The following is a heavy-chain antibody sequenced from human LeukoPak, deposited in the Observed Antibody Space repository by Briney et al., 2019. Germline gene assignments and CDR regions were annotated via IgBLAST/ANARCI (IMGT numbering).Heavy chain of an antibody. CDR3: AREAGPYDFWSGYSH. V-gene: IGHV3-7*01. J-gene: IGHJ4*02. CDR2: VKQDGSET. CDR1: GFTFSSYW. Sequence: GGSLRLSCAASGFTFSSYWMNWVRQAPGKGLEWVANVKQDGSETYYVDSVKGRFTISRGNAKNSLYLQVNSLRAEDTAVYYCAREAGPYDFWSGYSHWGQGTLVTVSS. D-gene: IGHD3-3*01.